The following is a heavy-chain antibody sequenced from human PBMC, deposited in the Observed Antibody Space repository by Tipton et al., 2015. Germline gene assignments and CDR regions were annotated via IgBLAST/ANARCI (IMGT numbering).Heavy chain of an antibody. CDR1: GFPFRKCY. CDR3: ARDRGVTEFDC. Sequence: QSGAEVKKPGASVNVSCKASGFPFRKCYLHWVRQAPGQGLEWMGWISAYNGNTNYAQKVQGRVTMTTDTSTSTAYMELRSLRSDDTAVYYCARDRGVTEFDCWGQGSLVTVSS. V-gene: IGHV1-18*01. CDR2: ISAYNGNT. J-gene: IGHJ4*02. D-gene: IGHD2-21*02.